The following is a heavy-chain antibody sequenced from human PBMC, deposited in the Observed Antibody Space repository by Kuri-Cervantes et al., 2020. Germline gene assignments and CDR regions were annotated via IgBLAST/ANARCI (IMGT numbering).Heavy chain of an antibody. V-gene: IGHV1-69*13. Sequence: SVKVSCKASGGTFSSYAISWVRQVPGQGLEWMGGIIPIFGTANYAQKFQGRVTITADESTSTAYMELSSLRSEDTAVYYCARVKSSITMVQGVIITSSPHYYMDVWGKGTTVTVSS. CDR2: IIPIFGTA. CDR3: ARVKSSITMVQGVIITSSPHYYMDV. D-gene: IGHD3-10*01. J-gene: IGHJ6*03. CDR1: GGTFSSYA.